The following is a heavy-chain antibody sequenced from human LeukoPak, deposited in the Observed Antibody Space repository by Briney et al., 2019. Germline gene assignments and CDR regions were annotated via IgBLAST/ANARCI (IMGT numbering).Heavy chain of an antibody. V-gene: IGHV4-31*03. Sequence: SETLSLTCTVSGGSINNAAYYWSWVRQHPGKGLEWIGYIGCSGDTYYNPSLRSRVTISVDTSNNQFSLGLNSVTAADTAVYYCARVEAATTNPRFDSWGQGTLVTVSS. D-gene: IGHD5-24*01. CDR2: IGCSGDT. CDR3: ARVEAATTNPRFDS. CDR1: GGSINNAAYY. J-gene: IGHJ4*02.